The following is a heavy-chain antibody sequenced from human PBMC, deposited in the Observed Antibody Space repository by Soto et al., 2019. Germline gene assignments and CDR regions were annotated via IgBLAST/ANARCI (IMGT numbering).Heavy chain of an antibody. J-gene: IGHJ5*02. V-gene: IGHV3-33*01. D-gene: IGHD1-26*01. CDR2: IWSDGSNK. Sequence: QVQLVESGGGVVQPGRSLSLSCAASGFTFSNYAIHWVRQAPGKGLEWVSVIWSDGSNKYYTDSVKGRFTISRDNSKNAVQLQMSSRRAEDTAVYYWAGDKTGSYPYNWFDPWGQGTLVTVSS. CDR1: GFTFSNYA. CDR3: AGDKTGSYPYNWFDP.